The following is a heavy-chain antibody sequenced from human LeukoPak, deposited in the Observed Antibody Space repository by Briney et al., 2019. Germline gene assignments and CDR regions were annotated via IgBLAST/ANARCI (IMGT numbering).Heavy chain of an antibody. CDR3: TTDRGAAGTYYYYGMAV. D-gene: IGHD6-13*01. CDR1: GFTFSNAW. CDR2: IKSKTDGGTT. Sequence: GGSLRLSCAASGFTFSNAWMSWVRQAPGKGLEWVGRIKSKTDGGTTDYAAPVKGRFTISRDDSKNTLYLQMNSLKTEDTAVYYCTTDRGAAGTYYYYGMAVWGQGTTVTVSS. V-gene: IGHV3-15*01. J-gene: IGHJ6*02.